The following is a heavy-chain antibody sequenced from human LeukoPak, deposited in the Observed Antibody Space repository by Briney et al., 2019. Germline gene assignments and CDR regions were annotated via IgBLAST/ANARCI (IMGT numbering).Heavy chain of an antibody. CDR1: GGSISSYY. V-gene: IGHV4-59*01. CDR3: ARAPTLSSSMDV. Sequence: SETLSLTCTVSGGSISSYYWSWIRQPPGKGLEWIGYIYYSGSTNYNPSLKSRVTISVDTSKNQFSLKLGSVTAADTAVYYCARAPTLSSSMDVWGQGTTVTVSS. D-gene: IGHD1-26*01. J-gene: IGHJ6*02. CDR2: IYYSGST.